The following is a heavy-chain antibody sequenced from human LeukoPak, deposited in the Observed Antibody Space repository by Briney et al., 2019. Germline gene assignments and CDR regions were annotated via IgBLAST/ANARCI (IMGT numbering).Heavy chain of an antibody. CDR2: IYYSGNT. Sequence: SETLSLTCTVSGGSISSYYWSWIRQPPGKGLEWIGYIYYSGNTNYNPSLKSRVTISVDTSKNQFSLKLSSVTAADTAVYYCARHASGWYSRYYYYYGMNVWGQGTTVTVSS. D-gene: IGHD6-19*01. V-gene: IGHV4-59*08. CDR1: GGSISSYY. J-gene: IGHJ6*02. CDR3: ARHASGWYSRYYYYYGMNV.